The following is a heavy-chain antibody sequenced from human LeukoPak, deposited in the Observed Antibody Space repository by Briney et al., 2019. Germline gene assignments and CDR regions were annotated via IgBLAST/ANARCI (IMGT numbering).Heavy chain of an antibody. J-gene: IGHJ6*02. CDR2: ISSSGTTL. D-gene: IGHD1-7*01. CDR3: RGTLCDVVV. CDR1: GFSFSRYS. Sequence: PGGTLRLSCAASGFSFSRYSMNWVRQAPGKGLEWVSYISSSGTTLYYADSVKGRFTISRDTAKNSLFLQMNSLRDEDTAVYYCRGTLCDVVVWGQGTTVTVSS. V-gene: IGHV3-48*02.